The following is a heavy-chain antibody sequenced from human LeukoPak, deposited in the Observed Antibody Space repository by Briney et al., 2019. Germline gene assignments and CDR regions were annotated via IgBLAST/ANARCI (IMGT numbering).Heavy chain of an antibody. CDR1: GYTFTGYY. Sequence: ASVKVSCKASGYTFTGYYMHWVRQAPGQGLEWMGWISAYNGNTNYAQKLQGRVTMTTDTSTSTAYMELRSLRSDDTAVYYCAREKYDSSGYYYYDFDYWGQGTLVTVSS. D-gene: IGHD3-22*01. CDR3: AREKYDSSGYYYYDFDY. CDR2: ISAYNGNT. J-gene: IGHJ4*02. V-gene: IGHV1-18*04.